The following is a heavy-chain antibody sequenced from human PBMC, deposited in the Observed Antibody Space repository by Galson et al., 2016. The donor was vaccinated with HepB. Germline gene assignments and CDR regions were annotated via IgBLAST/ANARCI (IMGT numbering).Heavy chain of an antibody. CDR2: ISWNSGTI. D-gene: IGHD1-1*01. J-gene: IGHJ6*02. V-gene: IGHV3-9*01. Sequence: SLRLSCAASGFPFDEYALHWVRQAPGKGLEWVSGISWNSGTIVYADSVKGRFTISRDNAKSSLYLQMSSLTREDTALYFCTRTAGGYYYGLDVWGQGTTVTVSS. CDR1: GFPFDEYA. CDR3: TRTAGGYYYGLDV.